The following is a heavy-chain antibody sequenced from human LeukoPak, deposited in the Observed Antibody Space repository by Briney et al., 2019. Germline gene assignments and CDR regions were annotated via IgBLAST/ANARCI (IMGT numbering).Heavy chain of an antibody. Sequence: PGGSLRLSCAASGLTFSSHWMHWVRQAPGKGLVWVSRITNDGSSTTYADSVKGRFTISRDNSRNTLYLQMNSLRAEDTAVYYCARYSGSYYGGQSYFDYWGQGTLVTVSS. D-gene: IGHD1-26*01. CDR3: ARYSGSYYGGQSYFDY. CDR2: ITNDGSST. CDR1: GLTFSSHW. V-gene: IGHV3-74*01. J-gene: IGHJ4*02.